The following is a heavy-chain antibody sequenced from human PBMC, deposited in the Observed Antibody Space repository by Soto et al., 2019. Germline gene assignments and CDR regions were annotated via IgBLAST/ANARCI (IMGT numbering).Heavy chain of an antibody. CDR1: GGSISSYY. D-gene: IGHD5-18*01. J-gene: IGHJ4*02. Sequence: SETLSLTCTVSGGSISSYYWSWIRQPPEKGLVWFGYIYYCGSTNYNPSLKSRFIISVDTSKIHFSLKLSFVTAADTAVYYCARRYGSCFDYWGQGTLVTVSS. CDR2: IYYCGST. CDR3: ARRYGSCFDY. V-gene: IGHV4-59*08.